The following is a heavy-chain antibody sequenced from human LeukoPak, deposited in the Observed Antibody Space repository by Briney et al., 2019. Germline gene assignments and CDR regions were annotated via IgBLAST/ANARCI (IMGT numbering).Heavy chain of an antibody. J-gene: IGHJ4*02. Sequence: GGSLRLSCAASGFTFDDYAMHWARQAPGEGLEWVSLISGDGGCTYYADSVKGRFTISRDNSKNSLYLQMNSLRTEDTALYYCAKDIEYDSSGYYLDPEYYFDYWGQGTLVTVSS. D-gene: IGHD3-22*01. CDR1: GFTFDDYA. CDR3: AKDIEYDSSGYYLDPEYYFDY. CDR2: ISGDGGCT. V-gene: IGHV3-43*02.